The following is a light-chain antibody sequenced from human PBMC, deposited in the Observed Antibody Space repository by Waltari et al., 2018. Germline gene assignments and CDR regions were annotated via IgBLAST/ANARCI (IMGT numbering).Light chain of an antibody. CDR2: GNS. V-gene: IGLV1-36*01. CDR3: STWDYSLSVVV. J-gene: IGLJ2*01. CDR1: TNNVGRSA. Sequence: QSALTQEASVSGAVGQKVTLSCSGDTNNVGRSAVGWYQQISHGAPKTVMFGNSLPSGIPDRFSGSKSGTTASLTISGLQPEDEADYYCSTWDYSLSVVVFGGGTKVSVL.